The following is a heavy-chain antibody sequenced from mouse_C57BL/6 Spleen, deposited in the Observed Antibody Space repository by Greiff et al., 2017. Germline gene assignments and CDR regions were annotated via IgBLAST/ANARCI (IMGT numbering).Heavy chain of an antibody. CDR2: IWRGGST. CDR1: GFSLTSYG. CDR3: AKTDSSGYYAMDY. V-gene: IGHV2-5*01. Sequence: QVQLQQSGPGLVQPSQSLSITCTVSGFSLTSYGVHWVRQSPGKGLEWLGVIWRGGSTDYNAACMSRLSITKDNSKSQVFFKMNSLQADDTAIYYCAKTDSSGYYAMDYWGQGTSVTVSS. D-gene: IGHD3-2*02. J-gene: IGHJ4*01.